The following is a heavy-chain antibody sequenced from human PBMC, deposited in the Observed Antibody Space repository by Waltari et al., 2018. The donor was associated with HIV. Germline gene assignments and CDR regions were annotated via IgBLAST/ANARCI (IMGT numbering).Heavy chain of an antibody. D-gene: IGHD3-16*01. CDR1: GYSFTSYW. V-gene: IGHV5-51*01. CDR3: ARRAARAGGTNWYFDL. CDR2: IYPGDSDT. Sequence: EVQLVQSGAEVKKPGESLKISCKGSGYSFTSYWLGWVRQMPGKGLEWMGIIYPGDSDTRYSPSFQGQVTISADKSISTAYLQWSSLKASDTAMYYCARRAARAGGTNWYFDLWGRGTLVTVSS. J-gene: IGHJ2*01.